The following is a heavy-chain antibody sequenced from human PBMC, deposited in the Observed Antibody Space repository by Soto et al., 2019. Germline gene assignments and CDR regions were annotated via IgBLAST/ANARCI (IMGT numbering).Heavy chain of an antibody. V-gene: IGHV3-21*01. J-gene: IGHJ4*02. CDR3: ARDYADSSGYYSH. D-gene: IGHD3-22*01. CDR1: GFTFSSYS. Sequence: GGSLRLSCAASGFTFSSYSMNWVRQAPGKGLEWVSSISSSSSYIYYADSVKGRFTISRDNAKSSLYLQMNSLRAEDTAVYYCARDYADSSGYYSHWGQGTLVTVSS. CDR2: ISSSSSYI.